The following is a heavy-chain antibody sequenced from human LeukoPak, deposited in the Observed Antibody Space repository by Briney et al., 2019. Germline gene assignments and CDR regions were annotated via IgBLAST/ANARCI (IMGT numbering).Heavy chain of an antibody. V-gene: IGHV3-21*01. Sequence: GGSLRLSCAASGFTFSSYSMNWVRQAPGKGLEWVSSISSSSSYIYYADSVKGRFTISRDNAKNSLYLQMNSLRAEDTAVYYCAREYSSSWYEVGSVDYWGQGTLVTVSS. CDR1: GFTFSSYS. CDR2: ISSSSSYI. CDR3: AREYSSSWYEVGSVDY. J-gene: IGHJ4*02. D-gene: IGHD6-13*01.